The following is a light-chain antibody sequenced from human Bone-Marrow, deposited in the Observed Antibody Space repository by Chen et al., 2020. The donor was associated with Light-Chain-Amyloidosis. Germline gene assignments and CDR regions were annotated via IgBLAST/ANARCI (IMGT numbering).Light chain of an antibody. V-gene: IGKV3-11*01. CDR3: QQSDNWPWT. CDR1: QSITSH. CDR2: DIS. Sequence: TVLTQSPATLSWSPGERATLSCRARQSITSHLGWYQQKPGKAHRLLIYDISKSATGIPARFSGSGSGADFTLTITSLEPEDFATYYCQQSDNWPWTFGPGTKVNIK. J-gene: IGKJ3*01.